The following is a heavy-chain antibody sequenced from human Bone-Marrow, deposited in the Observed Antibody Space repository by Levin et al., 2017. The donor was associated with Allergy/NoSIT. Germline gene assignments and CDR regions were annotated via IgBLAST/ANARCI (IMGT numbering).Heavy chain of an antibody. CDR1: GDSVSSPTHY. V-gene: IGHV4-61*03. D-gene: IGHD3-22*01. CDR2: MYYSGST. CDR3: ASGETYFDSSGYSAFDS. Sequence: GSLRLSCTVSGDSVSSPTHYWNWIRPPPGMGLEWVGYMYYSGSTNYNPSLKSRVTISVDTSKIHFSLKLTSVTAADTAVYYCASGETYFDSSGYSAFDSWGQGNLVTVSP. J-gene: IGHJ4*02.